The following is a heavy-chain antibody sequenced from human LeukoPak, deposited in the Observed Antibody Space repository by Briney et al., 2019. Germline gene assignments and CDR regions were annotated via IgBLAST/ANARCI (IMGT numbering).Heavy chain of an antibody. CDR2: FDPEDGET. CDR1: GYTLTELS. Sequence: ASVKVSCKVSGYTLTELSMHWVRQAPGKGLEWMGSFDPEDGETIYAQKFQGRVTMTEDTSTDTAYMELSSLRSEDTAVYYCATWRVEEWELLFDYWGQGTLVTVSS. V-gene: IGHV1-24*01. CDR3: ATWRVEEWELLFDY. D-gene: IGHD1-26*01. J-gene: IGHJ4*02.